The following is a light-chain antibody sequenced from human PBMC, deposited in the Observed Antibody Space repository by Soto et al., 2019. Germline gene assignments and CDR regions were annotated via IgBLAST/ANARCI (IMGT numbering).Light chain of an antibody. CDR1: TGAVTSNHH. Sequence: QAVVTQEPSLTVSPGGTVTLTCASRTGAVTSNHHPYWFQQKAGQAPRTLIYDTSNKHSWTPARFSGSLLGDKAALTLSGAQPEDEAQYYCLLSYNAARVFGGGTKVTVL. J-gene: IGLJ2*01. CDR2: DTS. CDR3: LLSYNAARV. V-gene: IGLV7-46*01.